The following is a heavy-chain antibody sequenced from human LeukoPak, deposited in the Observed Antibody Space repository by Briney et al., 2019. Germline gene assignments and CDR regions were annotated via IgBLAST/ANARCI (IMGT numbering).Heavy chain of an antibody. V-gene: IGHV4-34*01. CDR1: GGSFSGYY. J-gene: IGHJ5*02. Sequence: PSETLSLTCAVYGGSFSGYYWSWIRQPPGKGLEWIGEINHSGSTNYNPSLKSRVTISVDTSKSQFSLTLSSVTAADTAVYYCARVSPYNPWKQLSVSPVPPRNWFDPWGQGTLVTVSS. CDR3: ARVSPYNPWKQLSVSPVPPRNWFDP. D-gene: IGHD5-18*01. CDR2: INHSGST.